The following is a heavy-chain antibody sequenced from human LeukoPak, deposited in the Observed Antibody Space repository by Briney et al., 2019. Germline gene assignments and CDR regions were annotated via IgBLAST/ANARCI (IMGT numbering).Heavy chain of an antibody. V-gene: IGHV4-39*07. CDR3: ATERRTVGATWGFDN. D-gene: IGHD1-26*01. CDR1: GGSISNSNYY. Sequence: PSETLSLTCTVSGGSISNSNYYCGWIRQPPGKGLEWIGSLSYSGTTYYNPSLKSRVTISQDTSKNQLSLNLSSVTAADTAVYYCATERRTVGATWGFDNWGQGTLVTVSS. CDR2: LSYSGTT. J-gene: IGHJ4*02.